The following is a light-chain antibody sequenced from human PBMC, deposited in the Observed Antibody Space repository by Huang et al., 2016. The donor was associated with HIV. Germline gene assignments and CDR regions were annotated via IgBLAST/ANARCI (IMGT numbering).Light chain of an antibody. Sequence: EIVLTQSPGTLSLSPGETATFSCRASQSLRDTYIAWYQQRPGQAPRLLSYGASSRAPGIPDRFSGSGSGTDFTLTINRLEPQDFAVYFCRQYDRSPLTFGGGTKVEL. J-gene: IGKJ4*01. CDR2: GAS. CDR1: QSLRDTY. CDR3: RQYDRSPLT. V-gene: IGKV3-20*01.